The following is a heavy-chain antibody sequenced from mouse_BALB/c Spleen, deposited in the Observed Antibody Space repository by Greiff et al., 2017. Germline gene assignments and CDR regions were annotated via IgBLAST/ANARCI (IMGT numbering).Heavy chain of an antibody. Sequence: EVNLVESGGGLVQPGGSLRLSCATSGFTFTDYYMSWVRQPPGKALEWLGFIRNKANGYTTEYSASVKGRFTISRDNSQSILYLQMNTLRAEDSATYYCARDGGYYAMDYWGQGTSVTVSS. D-gene: IGHD1-1*02. V-gene: IGHV7-3*02. CDR1: GFTFTDYY. J-gene: IGHJ4*01. CDR2: IRNKANGYTT. CDR3: ARDGGYYAMDY.